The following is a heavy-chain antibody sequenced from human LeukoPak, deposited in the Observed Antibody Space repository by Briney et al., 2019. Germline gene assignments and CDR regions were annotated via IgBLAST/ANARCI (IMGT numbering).Heavy chain of an antibody. CDR3: ASFNKFANG. D-gene: IGHD2-8*01. CDR2: IKEDGSEK. CDR1: GFTLSRYS. Sequence: PGGSLSPSCAPSGFTLSRYSVHSVRETPGRGVEWVANIKEDGSEKYYVDSVKGRFIISRDNAKNSLYLQMNSLRAEDTAVYYCASFNKFANGWGQGTLVTVSS. V-gene: IGHV3-7*01. J-gene: IGHJ4*02.